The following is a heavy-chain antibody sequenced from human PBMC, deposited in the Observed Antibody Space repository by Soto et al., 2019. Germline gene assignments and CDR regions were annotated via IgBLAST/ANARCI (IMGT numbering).Heavy chain of an antibody. CDR2: INPSGGGT. Sequence: QVQLVQSGAEVKKPGASVKVSCKASGFTFTNYYIHWVRQAPGQGLERMGLINPSGGGTFYAQKFQGRVTVPRGTSTGTVYMELSNLRSEDTAVYFCARDSGDTTLRQWGRSFHYWGQGTLVTVSS. CDR1: GFTFTNYY. D-gene: IGHD1-1*01. J-gene: IGHJ4*02. CDR3: ARDSGDTTLRQWGRSFHY. V-gene: IGHV1-46*01.